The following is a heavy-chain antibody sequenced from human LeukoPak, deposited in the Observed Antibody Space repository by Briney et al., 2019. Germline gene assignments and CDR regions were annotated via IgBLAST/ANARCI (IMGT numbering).Heavy chain of an antibody. Sequence: SSETLSLTCAVYGGSFSGYYWSWIRQPPGKGLEWIGEINHSGSTNYNPSLESRVTISVDTSKSQFSLKLRSVTAADTAVYYCASLLNVAGYSSHDSDYWGQGTLVTVSS. CDR1: GGSFSGYY. V-gene: IGHV4-34*01. D-gene: IGHD5-12*01. CDR2: INHSGST. J-gene: IGHJ4*02. CDR3: ASLLNVAGYSSHDSDY.